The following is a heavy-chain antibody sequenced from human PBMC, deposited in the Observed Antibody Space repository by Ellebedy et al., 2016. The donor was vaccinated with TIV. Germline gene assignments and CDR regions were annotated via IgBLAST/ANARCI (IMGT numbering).Heavy chain of an antibody. V-gene: IGHV4-39*01. CDR1: GGSISSSSYY. Sequence: MPSETLSLTCTVSGGSISSSSYYWGWIRQPPGKGLEWIGSIYYSGSTYYNPSLKSRVTISVDTSKNQFSLKLSSVTAADTAVYYCARPEWGSGWYSGMDVWGQGTTVTVSS. D-gene: IGHD6-19*01. CDR3: ARPEWGSGWYSGMDV. J-gene: IGHJ6*02. CDR2: IYYSGST.